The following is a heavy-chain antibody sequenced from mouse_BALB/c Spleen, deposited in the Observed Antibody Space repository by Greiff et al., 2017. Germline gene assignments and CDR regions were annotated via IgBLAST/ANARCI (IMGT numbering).Heavy chain of an antibody. CDR1: GYTFTSYW. D-gene: IGHD1-2*01. Sequence: VQLQQSGAELVRPGASVKLSCKASGYTFTSYWINWVKQRPGQGLEWIGNIYPSDSYTNYNQKFKDKATLTVDKSSSTAYMQLSSPTSEDSAVYYCTRGDYGYGLAMDYWGQGTSVTVSS. J-gene: IGHJ4*01. CDR2: IYPSDSYT. CDR3: TRGDYGYGLAMDY. V-gene: IGHV1-69*02.